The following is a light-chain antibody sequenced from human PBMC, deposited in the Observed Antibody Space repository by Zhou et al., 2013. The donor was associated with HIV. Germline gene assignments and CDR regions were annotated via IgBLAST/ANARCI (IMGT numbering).Light chain of an antibody. CDR1: QDISNH. J-gene: IGKJ4*01. Sequence: DIQLTQSPSSVSASVGDRVTITCRASQDISNHLAWYQQKPGQAPRLLVYSASTLQSGVPSRFSASGSGTEFTLTITNLQPEDVATYFCQQSYIVPLTFGGGTKVEVK. V-gene: IGKV1-12*01. CDR2: SAS. CDR3: QQSYIVPLT.